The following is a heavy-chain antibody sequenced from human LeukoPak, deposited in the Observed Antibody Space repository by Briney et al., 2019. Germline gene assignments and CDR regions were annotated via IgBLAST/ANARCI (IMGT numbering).Heavy chain of an antibody. CDR1: GGSFSGYY. V-gene: IGHV4-34*01. D-gene: IGHD3-10*01. CDR3: ARDRYYDSGSYYN. Sequence: SETLSLTCAVYGGSFSGYYWSWIRQPPGKGLEWIGEINHSGSTNYNPSLKSRVTISVDTSKNQFSLKLSSVTAADTAVYYCARDRYYDSGSYYNWGQGTLVTVSS. J-gene: IGHJ4*02. CDR2: INHSGST.